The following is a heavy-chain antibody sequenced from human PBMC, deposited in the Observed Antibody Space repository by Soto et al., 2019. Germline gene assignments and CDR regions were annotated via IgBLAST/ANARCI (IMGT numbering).Heavy chain of an antibody. V-gene: IGHV4-34*01. CDR3: ARENGSGSYYNVLIEY. Sequence: SETLSLTCAVYGGSFSGYYWSWIRQPPGKGLEWIGEINHSGSTNYNPSLKSRVTISVDTSKNQFSLKLSSVTAADTAVYYCARENGSGSYYNVLIEYWGQGTLATVSS. J-gene: IGHJ4*02. D-gene: IGHD3-10*01. CDR2: INHSGST. CDR1: GGSFSGYY.